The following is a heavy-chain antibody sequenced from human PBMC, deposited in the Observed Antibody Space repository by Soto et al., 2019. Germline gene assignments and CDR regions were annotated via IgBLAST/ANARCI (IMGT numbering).Heavy chain of an antibody. D-gene: IGHD3-16*01. CDR3: AKAYFVWSSEQPYYFDY. CDR1: GFTFSNYA. Sequence: PGGSLRLSCAASGFTFSNYAMTWVRQGPGKGLEWVSGISGCCGMSYYADFVKGRFTISRDNSKSSLYLQMNSLRAEDTAVYYCAKAYFVWSSEQPYYFDYWGQGTLVTVSS. CDR2: ISGCCGMS. V-gene: IGHV3-23*01. J-gene: IGHJ4*02.